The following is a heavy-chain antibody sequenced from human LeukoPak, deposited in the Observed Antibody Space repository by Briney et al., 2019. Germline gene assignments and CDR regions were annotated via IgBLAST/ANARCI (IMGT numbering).Heavy chain of an antibody. V-gene: IGHV4-4*07. D-gene: IGHD2-21*02. J-gene: IGHJ5*02. Sequence: PSETLSLTCTVSGGSISSYYWSWIRQPAGKGLEWIGRIYTSGSTNYNPSLKSRVTMSVDTSKNQFSLKLSSVTPADTAVYYCARVVRGVVTSNWFDPWGQGTLVSVSS. CDR3: ARVVRGVVTSNWFDP. CDR1: GGSISSYY. CDR2: IYTSGST.